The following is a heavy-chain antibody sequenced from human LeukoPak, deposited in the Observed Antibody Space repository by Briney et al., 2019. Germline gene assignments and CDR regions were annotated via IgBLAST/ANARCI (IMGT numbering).Heavy chain of an antibody. CDR1: GFTFSSYG. Sequence: GRSLRLSCAASGFTFSSYGMHWVRQAPGKGLEWVVVISYDGSDKYYADSVKGRFTISRDNSKNTLYLQMNSLRAEDTAVYYCAKGDSSAYYYGMDVWGQGTTVTVSS. V-gene: IGHV3-30*18. D-gene: IGHD6-19*01. CDR3: AKGDSSAYYYGMDV. CDR2: ISYDGSDK. J-gene: IGHJ6*02.